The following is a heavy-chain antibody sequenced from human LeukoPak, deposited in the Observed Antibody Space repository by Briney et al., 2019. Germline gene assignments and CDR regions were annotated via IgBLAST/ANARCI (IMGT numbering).Heavy chain of an antibody. CDR2: FDPEDGET. CDR3: ATDHGSPPLYGMDV. V-gene: IGHV1-24*01. Sequence: ASVKVSCKVSGYTLTELSMHWVRQAPGKGLEWMGGFDPEDGETIYAQKFQGRVTMTEDTSTGTAYMELSSLRSEDTAVYYCATDHGSPPLYGMDVWGQGTTVTVSS. CDR1: GYTLTELS. J-gene: IGHJ6*02.